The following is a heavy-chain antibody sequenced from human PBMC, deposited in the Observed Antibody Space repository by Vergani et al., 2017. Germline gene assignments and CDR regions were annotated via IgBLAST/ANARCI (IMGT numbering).Heavy chain of an antibody. CDR2: MSGSGGST. CDR3: ATLTGDFGGVTSRYYYYGMDV. D-gene: IGHD3-3*01. J-gene: IGHJ6*02. CDR1: GFTFSSYA. V-gene: IGHV3-23*01. Sequence: EVQLLESGGGLVQPGGSLRLSCAASGFTFSSYAMSWVRQAPGQGLEWVSAMSGSGGSTYYADSVKGSFTISRDNSTNTLYLQMNSLRAEDTAVYYCATLTGDFGGVTSRYYYYGMDVWGQGTTVTVSS.